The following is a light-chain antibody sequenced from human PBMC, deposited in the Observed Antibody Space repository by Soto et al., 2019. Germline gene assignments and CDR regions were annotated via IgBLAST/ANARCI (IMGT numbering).Light chain of an antibody. CDR1: QVISNY. CDR3: QKSNSAPPT. V-gene: IGKV1-27*01. Sequence: DIQMTQSPSSLSASLGDRVTITCLASQVISNYLAWYQQRPVKVPKLLIYAASTLQSDVPSRFSGSGSGTDFTLTISSLQPEDVATYYCQKSNSAPPTFGQGTKVDI. J-gene: IGKJ1*01. CDR2: AAS.